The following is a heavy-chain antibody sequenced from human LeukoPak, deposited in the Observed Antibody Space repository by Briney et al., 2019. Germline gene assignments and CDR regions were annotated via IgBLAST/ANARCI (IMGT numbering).Heavy chain of an antibody. CDR1: GGSISSYY. CDR3: ARREYSSTSFDY. V-gene: IGHV4-59*08. D-gene: IGHD6-6*01. CDR2: IYYSGST. J-gene: IGHJ4*02. Sequence: ASETLSLTCTVSGGSISSYYWSWIRQPPGKGLEWIGYIYYSGSTNYNPSLKSRVTISVDTSKNQFSLKLSSVTAADTAVYYCARREYSSTSFDYWGQGTLVTVSS.